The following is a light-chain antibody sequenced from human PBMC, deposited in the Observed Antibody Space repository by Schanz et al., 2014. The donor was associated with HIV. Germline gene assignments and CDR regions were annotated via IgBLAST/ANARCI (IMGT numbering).Light chain of an antibody. Sequence: QSALTQPASVSGSPGQSITISCTGTSSDVGGYNYVSWYQQHPGEAPKLIIYEITKRPSGVPDRFSASKSGNTASLTISGLQAEDEADYYCCSYAGSSAVVFGGGTKLTVL. CDR2: EIT. CDR3: CSYAGSSAVV. J-gene: IGLJ2*01. CDR1: SSDVGGYNY. V-gene: IGLV2-14*03.